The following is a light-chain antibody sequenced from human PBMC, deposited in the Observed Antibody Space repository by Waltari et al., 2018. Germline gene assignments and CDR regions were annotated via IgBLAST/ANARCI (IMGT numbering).Light chain of an antibody. CDR3: QQYNNWPSWT. CDR1: QSVSSN. CDR2: GAP. V-gene: IGKV3-15*01. J-gene: IGKJ1*01. Sequence: EIVMTQSPATLSVSPGERATLSCRASQSVSSNLAWYQQKPGQAPRLLIYGAPTSATGIPARFSGSGSGTEFTLTISSLQSEDFAVYYCQQYNNWPSWTFGQGTKVEIK.